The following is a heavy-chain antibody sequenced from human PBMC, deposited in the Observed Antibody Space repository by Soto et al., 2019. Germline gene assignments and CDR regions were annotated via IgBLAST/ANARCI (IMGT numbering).Heavy chain of an antibody. CDR1: GYSLTELS. V-gene: IGHV1-24*01. J-gene: IGHJ4*02. D-gene: IGHD1-1*01. Sequence: ASVKVSCKVSGYSLTELSMHWVRQAPGKGLEWMGGSDPEDGERVYAQKLQGRVTMTEDPSTATAYMELSSLRSKDTAVYYCTTLNNSVGDFDSWGQATLVTVSS. CDR2: SDPEDGER. CDR3: TTLNNSVGDFDS.